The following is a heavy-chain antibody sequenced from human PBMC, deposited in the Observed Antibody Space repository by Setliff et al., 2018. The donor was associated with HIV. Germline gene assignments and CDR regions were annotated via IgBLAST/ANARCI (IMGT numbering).Heavy chain of an antibody. J-gene: IGHJ5*02. Sequence: GASVKVSCKASGGTFSSYAISWVRQATGQGLEWMGGIIPILGIANYAQKFQGRVTITADESTSTAYMELSSLSSEDTAVYYCARDYFPPHVPPLDPWGQGTLVTVSS. CDR2: IIPILGIA. V-gene: IGHV1-69*10. CDR1: GGTFSSYA. D-gene: IGHD3-10*01. CDR3: ARDYFPPHVPPLDP.